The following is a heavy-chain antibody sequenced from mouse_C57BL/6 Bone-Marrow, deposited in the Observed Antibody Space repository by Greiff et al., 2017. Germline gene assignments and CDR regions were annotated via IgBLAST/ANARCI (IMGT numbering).Heavy chain of an antibody. V-gene: IGHV10-3*01. CDR2: IRSKSSNYAT. CDR1: GFTFNTYA. J-gene: IGHJ3*01. CDR3: VRDDSSGYTFAY. D-gene: IGHD3-2*02. Sequence: EVQLVESGGGLVQPKGSSKLSCAASGFTFNTYAMHWVRQAPGKGLEWVARIRSKSSNYATYYADSVKDRFTISRDDSQSMLYLQMNNLKTEDTAMYYCVRDDSSGYTFAYWGQGTLVTVSA.